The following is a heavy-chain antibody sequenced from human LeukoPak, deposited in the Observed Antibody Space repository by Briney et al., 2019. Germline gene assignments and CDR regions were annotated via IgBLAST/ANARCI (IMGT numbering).Heavy chain of an antibody. Sequence: PGGSLRLSCAASGFTFSSYAMHWDRQAPGKGLEYVSVISSNGGSTYYANSVKGRFTISRDNSKNTLYLQMGSLRAEDMAVYYCARVDDSSGYYGMDVWGQGTTVTVSS. V-gene: IGHV3-64*01. CDR3: ARVDDSSGYYGMDV. CDR1: GFTFSSYA. J-gene: IGHJ6*02. D-gene: IGHD3-22*01. CDR2: ISSNGGST.